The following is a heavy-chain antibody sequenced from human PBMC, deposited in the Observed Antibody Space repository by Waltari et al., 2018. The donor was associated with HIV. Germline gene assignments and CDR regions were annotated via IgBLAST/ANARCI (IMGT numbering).Heavy chain of an antibody. D-gene: IGHD2-15*01. CDR3: ARGKDCGGGTCDGYHYYGMDV. CDR2: INSDGTDT. Sequence: EVQLVESGGGLVQRGGSLRLSCAASGFTFTTSWLHWVRKAPGKGLVWVSRINSDGTDTRYADSVKGRFTISRDNAKNTVYLQVNSLRGEDTSVYYCARGKDCGGGTCDGYHYYGMDVWGQGTTVTVSS. V-gene: IGHV3-74*01. CDR1: GFTFTTSW. J-gene: IGHJ6*02.